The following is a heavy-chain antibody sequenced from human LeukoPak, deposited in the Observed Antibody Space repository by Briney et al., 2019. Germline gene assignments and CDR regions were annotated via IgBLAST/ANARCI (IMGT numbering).Heavy chain of an antibody. J-gene: IGHJ5*02. V-gene: IGHV4-59*01. CDR3: ARGGSYVWGSYRLKSWFDP. D-gene: IGHD3-16*02. CDR1: GGSISSYY. CDR2: IYYSGTT. Sequence: PSETLSLTCTVSGGSISSYYWNWIRQPPGKGLEWSGVIYYSGTTNYNPSLKSRVTLSVDTSKNQFSLKLSSVTAADTAVYYCARGGSYVWGSYRLKSWFDPWGQGTLVTVSS.